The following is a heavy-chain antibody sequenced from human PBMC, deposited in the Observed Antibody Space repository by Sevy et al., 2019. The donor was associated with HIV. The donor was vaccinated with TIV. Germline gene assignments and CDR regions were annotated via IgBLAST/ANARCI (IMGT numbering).Heavy chain of an antibody. V-gene: IGHV4-59*01. CDR1: GGSISSYY. CDR2: IYYSGST. J-gene: IGHJ4*02. CDR3: AREDPSSVFDY. Sequence: SETLSLTCTVSGGSISSYYWSWIRQPPGKGLEWIGYIYYSGSTNYNPSLKSRVTISVDTSKNQFSLKLSSVTAADTAVYYCAREDPSSVFDYWGQGTLVPVS.